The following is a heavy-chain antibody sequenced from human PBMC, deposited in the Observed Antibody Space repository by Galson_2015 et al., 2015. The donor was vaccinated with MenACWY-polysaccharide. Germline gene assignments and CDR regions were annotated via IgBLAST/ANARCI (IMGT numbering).Heavy chain of an antibody. D-gene: IGHD6-13*01. J-gene: IGHJ4*02. CDR1: GFTFSDYY. CDR2: ISSSGTTT. V-gene: IGHV3-11*01. Sequence: SLRLSCAASGFTFSDYYMSWLRQAPGKGLEWVSYISSSGTTTPYADSVKGRFTVSRDNAKNSLYLQMNSLRAEDTAVYYCARVPIIVAAGSLDYWGQGTLVTVSS. CDR3: ARVPIIVAAGSLDY.